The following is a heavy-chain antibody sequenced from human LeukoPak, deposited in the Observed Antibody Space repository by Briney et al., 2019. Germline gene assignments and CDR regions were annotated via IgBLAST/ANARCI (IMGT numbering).Heavy chain of an antibody. CDR1: GYTFTGYY. CDR3: ARGDTVLPNYYYYMDV. V-gene: IGHV1-2*02. Sequence: ASVKVSCKASGYTFTGYYMHWVRQAPGQGLEWMGWINPNSGGTNYAQKFQGRVTMTRDTAISTAYMELSSLRSDDTAVYYCARGDTVLPNYYYYMDVWGRGTPVTVS. D-gene: IGHD2-8*01. CDR2: INPNSGGT. J-gene: IGHJ6*03.